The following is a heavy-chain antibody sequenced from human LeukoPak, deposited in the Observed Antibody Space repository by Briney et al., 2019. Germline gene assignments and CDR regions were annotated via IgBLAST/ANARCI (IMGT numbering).Heavy chain of an antibody. CDR2: IIPIFGTA. D-gene: IGHD3-10*01. V-gene: IGHV1-69*05. CDR3: AVGKEGFDY. Sequence: SVTVSFKSSVGTFSSYAINWVRQAPGQGLEWMGGIIPIFGTANYAQKFQGRVTITTDESTSTAYMELSSLRSEDTAVYYCAVGKEGFDYWGQGTLVTVSS. CDR1: VGTFSSYA. J-gene: IGHJ4*02.